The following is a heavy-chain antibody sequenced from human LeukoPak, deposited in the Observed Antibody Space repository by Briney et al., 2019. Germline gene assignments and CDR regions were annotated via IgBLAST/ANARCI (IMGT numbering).Heavy chain of an antibody. Sequence: SETLSLTCAVYGGSFSGYYWSWIRQPLGKGLEWIGEINHSGSTNYNPSLKGRVTISVDTSKNQFSLKLSSVTAADTAVYYCARSPPYDFWSGYYIGYYFDYWGQGTLVTVSS. D-gene: IGHD3-3*01. CDR1: GGSFSGYY. V-gene: IGHV4-34*01. CDR3: ARSPPYDFWSGYYIGYYFDY. CDR2: INHSGST. J-gene: IGHJ4*02.